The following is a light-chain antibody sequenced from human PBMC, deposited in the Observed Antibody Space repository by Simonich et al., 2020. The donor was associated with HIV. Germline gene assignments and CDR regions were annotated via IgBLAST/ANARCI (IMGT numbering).Light chain of an antibody. CDR3: MQGIHLPLT. J-gene: IGKJ4*01. CDR2: EIS. Sequence: DIVMTQSPLSLPVTPGEPASISCRSSQSLLHSNGDNYLNWYLQKPGQSPQLLIYEISSRFSGVPDRFSGSGSGTDFTLKISRVEAEDVGIYYCMQGIHLPLTFGGGTKVEIK. V-gene: IGKV2-29*03. CDR1: QSLLHSNGDNY.